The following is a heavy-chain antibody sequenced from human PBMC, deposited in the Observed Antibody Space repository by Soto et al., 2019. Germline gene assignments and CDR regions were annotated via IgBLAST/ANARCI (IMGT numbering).Heavy chain of an antibody. CDR3: ARDYSSYGPFDY. Sequence: GGALRLSCSASGFTFSSYAMHGVRQAPGKGLEWVSYISSSSSTIYYADSVKGRFTISRDNAKNSLYLQMNSLRAEDTAVYYCARDYSSYGPFDYWGQGTLVTVSS. V-gene: IGHV3-48*01. J-gene: IGHJ4*02. D-gene: IGHD5-18*01. CDR1: GFTFSSYA. CDR2: ISSSSSTI.